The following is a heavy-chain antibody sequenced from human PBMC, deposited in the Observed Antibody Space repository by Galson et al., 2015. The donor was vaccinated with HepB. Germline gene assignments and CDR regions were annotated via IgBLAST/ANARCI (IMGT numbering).Heavy chain of an antibody. Sequence: SLRLSCAASGFTFGDYAMSWFRQAPGKGLEWVGFIRSKAYGGTTDYTASVKGRFTISRDDSKGIAYLQMNSLQTEDTAVYYCTRGRHNFSAGTIALRYYYYGVDVWGQGTTVTVSS. V-gene: IGHV3-49*01. CDR2: IRSKAYGGTT. J-gene: IGHJ6*02. CDR3: TRGRHNFSAGTIALRYYYYGVDV. CDR1: GFTFGDYA. D-gene: IGHD6-13*01.